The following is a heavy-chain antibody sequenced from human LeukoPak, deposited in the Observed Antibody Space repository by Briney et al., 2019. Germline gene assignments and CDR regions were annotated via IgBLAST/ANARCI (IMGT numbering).Heavy chain of an antibody. Sequence: SQTLSLTCAISGDSVSSNSAAWNWIRQSPSRGLERLGRTYYRSRWYNDYVVSVRSRITINPDTAKNQFSLHLNSVTPEDTAVYYCARGNPTVFTPPFDYGGKGPLATASS. CDR2: TYYRSRWYN. J-gene: IGHJ4*02. D-gene: IGHD3-3*01. CDR3: ARGNPTVFTPPFDY. V-gene: IGHV6-1*01. CDR1: GDSVSSNSAA.